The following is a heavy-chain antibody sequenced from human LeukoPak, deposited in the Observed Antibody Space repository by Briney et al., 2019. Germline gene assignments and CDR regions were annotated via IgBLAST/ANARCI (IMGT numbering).Heavy chain of an antibody. CDR1: GFTLSSYE. D-gene: IGHD3-16*01. V-gene: IGHV3-48*03. J-gene: IGHJ4*02. Sequence: GGSLRLSCAASGFTLSSYEMNWVRQAPGKGLEWVSYISSSGSTIYYADSVKGRFTISRDNAKNSLYLQMNSLRAEDTAVYYCARGMKGSYEGNPLDYWGQGTLVTVSS. CDR3: ARGMKGSYEGNPLDY. CDR2: ISSSGSTI.